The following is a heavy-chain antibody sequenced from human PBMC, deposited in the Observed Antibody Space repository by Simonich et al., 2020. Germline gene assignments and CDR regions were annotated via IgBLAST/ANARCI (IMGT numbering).Heavy chain of an antibody. V-gene: IGHV4-34*01. J-gene: IGHJ1*01. Sequence: QVQLQQWGAGLLKPSETLSLTCAVYGGSFSGYYWSWIRQPPGKGLEWIGEIKHSGSTNYNPYLKSRVTISVDTSKNQFSLKLSSVTAADTAVYYRARGLRVAAAGTAFQHWGQGTLVTVSS. CDR1: GGSFSGYY. CDR3: ARGLRVAAAGTAFQH. D-gene: IGHD6-13*01. CDR2: IKHSGST.